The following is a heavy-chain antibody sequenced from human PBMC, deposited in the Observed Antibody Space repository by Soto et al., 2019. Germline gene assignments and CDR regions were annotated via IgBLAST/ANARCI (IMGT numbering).Heavy chain of an antibody. CDR1: GFSLSNARMG. CDR2: IFSNDEK. J-gene: IGHJ6*02. CDR3: ARIINFDWPQGYGMDV. V-gene: IGHV2-26*01. Sequence: SGPTLVNPTETLTLTCTVSGFSLSNARMGVSWIRQPPGKALEWLAHIFSNDEKSYSTSLKSRPTISKDTSKSQVVLTMTNMDPVDTATYYXARIINFDWPQGYGMDVWDQGTTVTVSS. D-gene: IGHD3-9*01.